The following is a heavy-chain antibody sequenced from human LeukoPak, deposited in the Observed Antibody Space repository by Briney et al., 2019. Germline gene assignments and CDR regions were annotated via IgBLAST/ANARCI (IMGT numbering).Heavy chain of an antibody. CDR1: GFIVSHNY. CDR3: AKDYSGTYYRGADY. V-gene: IGHV3-53*01. D-gene: IGHD1-26*01. Sequence: GGSLRLSCAASGFIVSHNYMTWVRQAPGKGLEWISVIYIDGTTYYADSVKGRFTISRDQANNTLYLQMNTLRDEDTAVYYCAKDYSGTYYRGADYWGQGTLVTVSS. J-gene: IGHJ4*02. CDR2: IYIDGTT.